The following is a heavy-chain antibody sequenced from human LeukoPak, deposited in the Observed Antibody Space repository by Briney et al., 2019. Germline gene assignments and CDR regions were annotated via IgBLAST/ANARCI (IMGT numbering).Heavy chain of an antibody. CDR2: INSDGSST. J-gene: IGHJ6*03. V-gene: IGHV3-74*01. CDR3: ARLGSSSWFGYYYMDV. CDR1: GSTFSSYW. D-gene: IGHD6-13*01. Sequence: GGSLRLSCAASGSTFSSYWMHWVRQAPGKGLVWVSRINSDGSSTSYADSVKGRFTISRDNAKNTLYLQMNSLRAEDTAVYYCARLGSSSWFGYYYMDVWGKGTTVTVSS.